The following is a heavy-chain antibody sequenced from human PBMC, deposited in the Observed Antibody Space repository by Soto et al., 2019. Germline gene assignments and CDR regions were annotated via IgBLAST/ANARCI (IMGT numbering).Heavy chain of an antibody. Sequence: KSEETLSLTCTVSGDTITSFSWNWIRQSAGKGLEWIGRISTTGNTHYNPSLESRVTMSLDTSKNQFALKLTSVTAADTAVYYCEGESGELWCYEAYWGQGTLVTVSS. CDR3: EGESGELWCYEAY. J-gene: IGHJ1*01. CDR2: ISTTGNT. V-gene: IGHV4-4*07. D-gene: IGHD1-26*01. CDR1: GDTITSFS.